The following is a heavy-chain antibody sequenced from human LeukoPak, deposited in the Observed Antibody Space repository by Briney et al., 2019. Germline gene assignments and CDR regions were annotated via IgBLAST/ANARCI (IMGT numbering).Heavy chain of an antibody. CDR2: IKKDGTEK. J-gene: IGHJ4*02. Sequence: QSGGSLRLSCTASGLSFSDLWLTWVRQAPGRGLEWVANIKKDGTEKNYVDSVRGRSTISRDNAQNSLYLQMNNLRAEDTAIYYCEAYGSVWGQGTLVIVSS. D-gene: IGHD3-10*01. V-gene: IGHV3-7*03. CDR3: EAYGSV. CDR1: GLSFSDLW.